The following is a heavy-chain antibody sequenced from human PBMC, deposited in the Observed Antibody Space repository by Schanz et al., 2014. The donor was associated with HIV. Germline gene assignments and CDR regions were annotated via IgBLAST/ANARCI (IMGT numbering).Heavy chain of an antibody. CDR1: GFIFTNNW. CDR2: INRDGSEK. D-gene: IGHD3-3*01. CDR3: ARGRAYFDSWSGLNWFHP. V-gene: IGHV3-7*01. J-gene: IGHJ5*02. Sequence: EVRLVESGGGLVQPGGSLRLSCAASGFIFTNNWMNWVRQAPGKGLEWVANINRDGSEKYYVDSVKGRFTIARDNAENSVYLQMSSLRVEDTAVYYCARGRAYFDSWSGLNWFHPWGQGTLVTVSS.